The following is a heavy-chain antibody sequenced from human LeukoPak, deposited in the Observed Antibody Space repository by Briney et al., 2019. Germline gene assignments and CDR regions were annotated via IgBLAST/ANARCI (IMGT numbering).Heavy chain of an antibody. Sequence: PGGSLRLSCGASGFTFGNYGLGWVRHAPGKGLEWVSAISASGGNTYYADSVRGRFPISRDNSKNTLYLQMNSLRAEDTALYYCAKEMGSSQPFDYWGQGTLVTVSS. CDR1: GFTFGNYG. V-gene: IGHV3-23*01. CDR2: ISASGGNT. CDR3: AKEMGSSQPFDY. J-gene: IGHJ4*02. D-gene: IGHD3-10*01.